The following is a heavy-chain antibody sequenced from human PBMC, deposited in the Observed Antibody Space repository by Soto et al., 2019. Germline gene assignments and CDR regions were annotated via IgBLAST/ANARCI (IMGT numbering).Heavy chain of an antibody. Sequence: GASVKVSCKTSGYNFVTYVITWVRQAPGQGLEWMGWISVYSGNTHYAQKFHDRVTLNTDTSTTTAYMDLRNLTSDVSAFYYCARNTPFFESSGSADYWGQGTLVTVSS. J-gene: IGHJ4*02. CDR2: ISVYSGNT. CDR1: GYNFVTYV. CDR3: ARNTPFFESSGSADY. V-gene: IGHV1-18*01. D-gene: IGHD3-22*01.